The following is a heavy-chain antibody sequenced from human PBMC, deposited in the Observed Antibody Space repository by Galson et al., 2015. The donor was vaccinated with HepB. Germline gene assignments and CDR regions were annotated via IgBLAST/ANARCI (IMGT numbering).Heavy chain of an antibody. CDR2: INAGTGNT. V-gene: IGHV1-3*01. CDR1: GYTFNNYA. CDR3: ARDRLRQYYDGSDSHCLYF. J-gene: IGHJ4*02. D-gene: IGHD3-22*01. Sequence: SVKVSCKASGYTFNNYALHWVRQAPGQRLEWMGWINAGTGNTKYSQNFQGRVTITRDSSASTAYMQLSGLRSEDTAVYYCARDRLRQYYDGSDSHCLYFRGQGTLVTVSS.